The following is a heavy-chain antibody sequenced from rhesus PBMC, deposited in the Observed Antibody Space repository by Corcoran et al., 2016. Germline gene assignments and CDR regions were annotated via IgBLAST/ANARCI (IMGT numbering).Heavy chain of an antibody. V-gene: IGHV4-73*01. J-gene: IGHJ4*01. CDR3: ARGYRGSWNSRFDY. CDR2: MESKRGTT. Sequence: QVKLQQWGEGLVQPSETLSRTCAVYGDSISGSYYWSWIRQAPGKGMEWMGNMESKRGTTNYDPALKNRVTISKDTAKNQFSLNLNSGTAADTAVYYWARGYRGSWNSRFDYWGQGVLVTVSS. CDR1: GDSISGSYY. D-gene: IGHD6-25*01.